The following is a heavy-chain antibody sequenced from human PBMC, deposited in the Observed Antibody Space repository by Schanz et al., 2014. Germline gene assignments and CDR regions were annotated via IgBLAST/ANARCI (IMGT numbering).Heavy chain of an antibody. D-gene: IGHD4-4*01. V-gene: IGHV3-23*04. J-gene: IGHJ4*02. CDR3: ASADYTNYFDY. CDR1: GFTFSTYA. Sequence: VQLVESGGGVVQPGGSLRLSCAASGFTFSTYAMNWVRQAPGKGLEWVSGISGSGGDTYYVDSVKGRFTISRDNSKNTVFLQMNSLRGEDTAVYYCASADYTNYFDYWGQGTLVTVSS. CDR2: ISGSGGDT.